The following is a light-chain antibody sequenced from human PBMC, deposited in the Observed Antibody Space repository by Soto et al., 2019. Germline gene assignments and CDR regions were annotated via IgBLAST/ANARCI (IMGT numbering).Light chain of an antibody. Sequence: QSALAQPASVSGSAGQSITISCAGTSSDVGGYNYVSWYQQYPDKAPKLMIFEVSNRPSGVSDRFSGSKSGNTASLTISGLQAEDEADYYCSSYAGSNTPLYVFGTGTKVTVL. CDR2: EVS. CDR3: SSYAGSNTPLYV. CDR1: SSDVGGYNY. J-gene: IGLJ1*01. V-gene: IGLV2-14*01.